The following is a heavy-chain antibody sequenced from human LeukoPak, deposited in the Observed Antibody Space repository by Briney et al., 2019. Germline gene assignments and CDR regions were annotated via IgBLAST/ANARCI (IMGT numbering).Heavy chain of an antibody. CDR2: IYYSGTT. V-gene: IGHV4-31*03. CDR3: ARASRLGELSLGY. Sequence: SQTLSLTCTVSGGSITSGGHYWSWIRQHPGKGLEWIAYIYYSGTTYYNPSLKSRVTISLGTSKNQFSLQLSSVTAADTAVYYCARASRLGELSLGYWGQGTLVTVSS. CDR1: GGSITSGGHY. J-gene: IGHJ4*02. D-gene: IGHD3-16*02.